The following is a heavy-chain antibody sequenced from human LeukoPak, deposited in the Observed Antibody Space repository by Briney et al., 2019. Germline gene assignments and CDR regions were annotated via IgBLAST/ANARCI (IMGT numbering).Heavy chain of an antibody. V-gene: IGHV3-30*03. J-gene: IGHJ4*02. CDR3: ARDRPGYCSGGSCYYQFDY. CDR1: GFTFSSYG. Sequence: GGSLRLSCAASGFTFSSYGMHWVRQAPGKGLEWVAVISYDGSNKYYADSVKGRFTISRDNAKNSLYLQMNSLRAEDTAVYYCARDRPGYCSGGSCYYQFDYWGQGTLVTVSS. CDR2: ISYDGSNK. D-gene: IGHD2-15*01.